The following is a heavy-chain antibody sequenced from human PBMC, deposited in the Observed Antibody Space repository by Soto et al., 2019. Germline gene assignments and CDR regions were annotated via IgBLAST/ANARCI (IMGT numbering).Heavy chain of an antibody. J-gene: IGHJ6*02. CDR2: ISSSSSYI. Sequence: PGGSLRLSCAACGFTFSSYSMNWVRQAPGKGLEWVSSISSSSSYIYYADSVKGRFTISRDNAKNSLYLQMNSLRAEDTAVYYCARDGGSGGRYFNGMDVWGQGTTVTVSS. D-gene: IGHD2-15*01. CDR1: GFTFSSYS. V-gene: IGHV3-21*01. CDR3: ARDGGSGGRYFNGMDV.